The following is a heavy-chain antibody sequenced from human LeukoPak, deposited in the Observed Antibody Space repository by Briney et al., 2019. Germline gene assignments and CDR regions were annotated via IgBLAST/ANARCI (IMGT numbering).Heavy chain of an antibody. CDR2: ITASGTAM. D-gene: IGHD1-26*01. V-gene: IGHV3-48*02. CDR3: ASSGSYRFDY. Sequence: GGSLRLSCAASGFTFSSYSMNWVRRAPGKGLEWVSHITASGTAMFYADSVKGRFTISRDNAKNSLYLQMNSLRDEDTAVYYCASSGSYRFDYWGQGTLVTVSS. J-gene: IGHJ4*02. CDR1: GFTFSSYS.